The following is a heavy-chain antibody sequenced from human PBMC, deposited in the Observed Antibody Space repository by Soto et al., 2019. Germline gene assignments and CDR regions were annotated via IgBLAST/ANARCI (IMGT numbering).Heavy chain of an antibody. Sequence: VGSLRLSCATSGFTFSNYAMSWVRQAPGKGLDWVSASRGNGETFYADSVRGRFTISRDNSKNTLYLQMNSLRAEDTAVYYCAKIGWAPVVADWEFDHWGQGTLVTVSS. J-gene: IGHJ4*02. CDR2: SRGNGET. CDR3: AKIGWAPVVADWEFDH. V-gene: IGHV3-23*01. CDR1: GFTFSNYA. D-gene: IGHD2-15*01.